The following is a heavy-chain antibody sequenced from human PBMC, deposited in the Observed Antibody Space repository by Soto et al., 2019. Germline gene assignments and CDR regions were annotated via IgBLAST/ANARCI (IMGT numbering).Heavy chain of an antibody. CDR2: MNPNSGNT. D-gene: IGHD3-16*02. Sequence: ASVKVSCKASGYTFTSYDINGVRQATGQGLEWMGWMNPNSGNTGYAQKLQGRGTMTRNTSISTAYMELSSLRSEDTAVHYCARALDVVYVWGRYRYLVYWGPGTLVTVSS. CDR3: ARALDVVYVWGRYRYLVY. J-gene: IGHJ4*02. CDR1: GYTFTSYD. V-gene: IGHV1-8*01.